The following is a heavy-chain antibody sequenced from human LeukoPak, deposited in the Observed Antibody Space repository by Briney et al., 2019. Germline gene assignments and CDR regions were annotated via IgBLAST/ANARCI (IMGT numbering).Heavy chain of an antibody. J-gene: IGHJ4*02. CDR3: VTSWCRQQRDY. V-gene: IGHV3-7*01. CDR2: MSPDGSDK. CDR1: GFSFRDYW. Sequence: PGGSLRLSSAASGFSFRDYWMSWVRQAPGKGLEGVADMSPDGSDKTYVDSVKGRLTISRDNAKQSLYLQMDSLTAEDTAVYYCVTSWCRQQRDYWGQGTLVTVSS. D-gene: IGHD2-8*01.